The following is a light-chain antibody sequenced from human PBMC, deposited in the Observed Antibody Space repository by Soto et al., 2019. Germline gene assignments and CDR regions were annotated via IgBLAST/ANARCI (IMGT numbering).Light chain of an antibody. CDR2: ATS. CDR3: QQVNSYPLT. V-gene: IGKV1-9*01. CDR1: QDIANY. J-gene: IGKJ5*01. Sequence: IQLTQSPSFLSASVVDRVTITCLASQDIANYLAWYQQKPGKAPKFLIYATSTFQSGVPSRFSGGGSGTEFTLTISSLQPEDFATYYCQQVNSYPLTFGGGTRLEIK.